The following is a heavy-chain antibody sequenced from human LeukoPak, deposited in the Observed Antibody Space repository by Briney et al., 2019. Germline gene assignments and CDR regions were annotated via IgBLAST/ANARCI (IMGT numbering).Heavy chain of an antibody. D-gene: IGHD3-16*01. CDR3: ARAFHPPDFAFGRAPYYFDL. CDR2: TYYRSKWYN. CDR1: GDSVSSNSAA. V-gene: IGHV6-1*01. J-gene: IGHJ4*01. Sequence: SQTLSLTCAISGDSVSSNSAAWNWIRHSPSRGLEWLGRTYYRSKWYNDYAVSVKSRITIKPDTSKNQFSLQLNSVTPEDTAVYYCARAFHPPDFAFGRAPYYFDLWGQGTLVTVSS.